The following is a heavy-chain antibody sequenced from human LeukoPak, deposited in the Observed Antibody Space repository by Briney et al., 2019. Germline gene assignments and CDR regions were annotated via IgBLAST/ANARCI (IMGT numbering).Heavy chain of an antibody. J-gene: IGHJ4*02. D-gene: IGHD6-13*01. V-gene: IGHV1-8*03. CDR3: ARLGMIQAYSTEDY. Sequence: ASVKVSCTASGYTFTRYDINWVRQATGQGLEWMGWINLNSGNTGYAQKFQGRVTITRDTSIRTAYMEVSSLRSEDTAVYYCARLGMIQAYSTEDYWGQGTLVTVSS. CDR1: GYTFTRYD. CDR2: INLNSGNT.